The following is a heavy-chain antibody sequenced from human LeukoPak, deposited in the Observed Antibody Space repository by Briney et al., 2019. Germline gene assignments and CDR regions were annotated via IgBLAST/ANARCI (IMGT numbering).Heavy chain of an antibody. V-gene: IGHV1-18*01. CDR1: GYTFTSYG. CDR2: ISAYNGNT. Sequence: ASVKVSCKASGYTFTSYGISWVRQAPGQGLEWMGGISAYNGNTNYAQKLQGRVTMTTDTSTSTAYMELRSLRPDDTAVYYCARVPAIQLWLYSWLDPWGQGTLVTVSS. J-gene: IGHJ5*02. CDR3: ARVPAIQLWLYSWLDP. D-gene: IGHD5-18*01.